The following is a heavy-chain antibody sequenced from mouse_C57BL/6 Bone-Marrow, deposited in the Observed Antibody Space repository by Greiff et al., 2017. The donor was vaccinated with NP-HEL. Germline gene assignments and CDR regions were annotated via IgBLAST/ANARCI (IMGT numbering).Heavy chain of an antibody. D-gene: IGHD1-1*01. CDR1: GFTFTDYY. J-gene: IGHJ2*01. Sequence: VQLQQSGPVLVQPGASVKMSCKASGFTFTDYYMNWVKQSHGKSLEWIGVINPYNGGTSYNQKFTGKATLTVDKSSSTAYMELNSLTSEDSAVYYCARHLYYYGSNYWGQGTTLTVSS. CDR2: INPYNGGT. V-gene: IGHV1-19*01. CDR3: ARHLYYYGSNY.